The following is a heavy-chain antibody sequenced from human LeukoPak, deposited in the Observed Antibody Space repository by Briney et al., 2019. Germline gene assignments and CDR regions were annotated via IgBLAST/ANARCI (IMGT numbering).Heavy chain of an antibody. V-gene: IGHV4-39*07. Sequence: SETLSLTCTVSGGSISSSSYYWGWIRQPPGKGLEWIGSIYYSGSTYYNPSLKSRVTISVDTSKNQFSLKLSSVTAADTAVYYCARDGLTYGPYYFDYWGQGTLVTVSS. D-gene: IGHD3/OR15-3a*01. CDR1: GGSISSSSYY. J-gene: IGHJ4*02. CDR3: ARDGLTYGPYYFDY. CDR2: IYYSGST.